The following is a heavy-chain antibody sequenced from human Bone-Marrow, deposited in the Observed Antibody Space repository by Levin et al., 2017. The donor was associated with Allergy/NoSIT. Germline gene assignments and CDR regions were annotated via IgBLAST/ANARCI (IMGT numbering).Heavy chain of an antibody. CDR3: ARGNKRHRNDDVGDVWSNVQQPPSYYNGMDV. J-gene: IGHJ6*02. CDR2: VYSDANII. D-gene: IGHD3-16*01. V-gene: IGHV3-74*03. Sequence: GESLKISCAASGFTFSTYWLHWVRQAPGKGLVWISCVYSDANIITYAESVKGRFTISRDNAKNTLYLQMSSLTAEDSAVYYCARGNKRHRNDDVGDVWSNVQQPPSYYNGMDVWGQGTTVTVSS. CDR1: GFTFSTYW.